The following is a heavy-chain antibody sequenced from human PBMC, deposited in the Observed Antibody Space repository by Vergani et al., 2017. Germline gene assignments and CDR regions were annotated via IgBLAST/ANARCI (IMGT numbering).Heavy chain of an antibody. J-gene: IGHJ4*02. CDR2: ISYDGSNK. CDR3: AKGESFGVVTWPYYFDY. CDR1: GCTFSSYG. V-gene: IGHV3-30*18. D-gene: IGHD3-3*01. Sequence: QVQLVESGGGVVQPGRSLRLSCAASGCTFSSYGMHWVRQALGKGLEWVAVISYDGSNKYYADSVKGRFTISRDNSKNTLYLQMNSLTAEDTAVYYCAKGESFGVVTWPYYFDYWGQGTLVTVSS.